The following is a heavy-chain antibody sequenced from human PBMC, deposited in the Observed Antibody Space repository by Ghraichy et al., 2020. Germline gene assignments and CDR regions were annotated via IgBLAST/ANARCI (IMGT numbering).Heavy chain of an antibody. J-gene: IGHJ4*02. Sequence: GALRLSCVGSEFSFNKFWMSWVRQAPGKGLEWVASIKQGGGEKHYADSLKGRIAISRDNTQNSLFLQLDSLRVDDTAVYYCARARGGWCTTTNCFAEYAEYWGQGTLVTFSS. CDR2: IKQGGGEK. D-gene: IGHD1-26*01. CDR3: ARARGGWCTTTNCFAEYAEY. V-gene: IGHV3-7*01. CDR1: EFSFNKFW.